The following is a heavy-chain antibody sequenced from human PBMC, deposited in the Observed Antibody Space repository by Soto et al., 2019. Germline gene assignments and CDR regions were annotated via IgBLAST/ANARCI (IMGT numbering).Heavy chain of an antibody. J-gene: IGHJ3*02. CDR3: TRLSTNAPYDACDI. V-gene: IGHV3-73*01. CDR1: GFSFSGSS. D-gene: IGHD2-8*01. Sequence: PGGTLRLSCAASGFSFSGSSMHWVRQASGKGLEWVGRIRSGADNYATAYTASMKGRFIISRDDSKNTEYLQMNSLKTEDTAVYYCTRLSTNAPYDACDIWGQGTMVTVSS. CDR2: IRSGADNYAT.